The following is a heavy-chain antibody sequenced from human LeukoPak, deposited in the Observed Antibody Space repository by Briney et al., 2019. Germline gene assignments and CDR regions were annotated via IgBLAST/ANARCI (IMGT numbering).Heavy chain of an antibody. J-gene: IGHJ4*02. D-gene: IGHD3-9*01. V-gene: IGHV3-7*01. CDR2: IKQDGSEK. CDR3: ARARYFDWLLPMRGYYFDY. CDR1: GFTFIGIW. Sequence: GGPRRPSGAASGFTFIGIWMSGVGQAPGKGREGGAKIKQDGSEKYYVDSVKGRFTISRDNAKNSLYLQMNSLRAEDTAVYYCARARYFDWLLPMRGYYFDYWGQGTLVTVSS.